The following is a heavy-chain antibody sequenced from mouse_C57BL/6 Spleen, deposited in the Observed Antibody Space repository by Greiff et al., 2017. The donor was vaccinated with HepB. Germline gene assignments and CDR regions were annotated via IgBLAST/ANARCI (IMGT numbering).Heavy chain of an antibody. CDR3: ARWGRMGPHYFDY. CDR1: GYAFSSYW. V-gene: IGHV1-80*01. J-gene: IGHJ2*01. CDR2: IYPGDGDT. Sequence: QVQLQQSGAELVKPGASVKISCKASGYAFSSYWMNWVKQRPGKGLEWIGQIYPGDGDTNYNGKFKGKATLTADKSSSTAYMQLSSLTSEDSAVYFCARWGRMGPHYFDYWGQGTTLTVSS.